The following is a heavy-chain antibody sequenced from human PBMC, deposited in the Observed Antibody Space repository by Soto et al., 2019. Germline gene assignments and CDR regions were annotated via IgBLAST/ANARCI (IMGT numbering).Heavy chain of an antibody. CDR2: INNDGSRT. V-gene: IGHV3-74*01. J-gene: IGHJ4*02. D-gene: IGHD1-26*01. CDR3: GTTFEY. CDR1: GFTFSNYW. Sequence: QPGGSLRLSCAASGFTFSNYWIHWVRQVPGEGLVWVSSINNDGSRTWYADSVRGRIAMSRDNARNLVSLQMNSLRAEDMAVYYCGTTFEYWGQGALVTVSS.